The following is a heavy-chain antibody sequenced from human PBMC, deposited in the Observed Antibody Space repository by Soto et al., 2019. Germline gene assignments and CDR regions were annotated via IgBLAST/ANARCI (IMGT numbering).Heavy chain of an antibody. CDR3: ARQLGSSQYHSGLDV. CDR1: GDSVSSNNGA. CDR2: TYYRSQWYN. V-gene: IGHV6-1*01. D-gene: IGHD6-13*01. Sequence: SQTLSLTCAISGDSVSSNNGAWNWLRQSPSRGLEWLGRTYYRSQWYNNYAPSVRSRITINPDTSKNQVSLQLNSVTPEDTAVYFCARQLGSSQYHSGLDVWGQGTTLTVSS. J-gene: IGHJ6*02.